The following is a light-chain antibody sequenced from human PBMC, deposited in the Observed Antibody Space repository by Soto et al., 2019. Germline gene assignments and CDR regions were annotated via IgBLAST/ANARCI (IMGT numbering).Light chain of an antibody. CDR2: EAS. V-gene: IGKV1-6*01. CDR3: LQEFKYPRT. Sequence: AILITQSPSSLSASVGDRVTITCRASQGIRNDLAWYKQKPGKAPKLLIYEASTLQSGVPSRFSGSYSGTDFTLTIGSLQPEDFATYYCLQEFKYPRTFGQGTKVDI. J-gene: IGKJ1*01. CDR1: QGIRND.